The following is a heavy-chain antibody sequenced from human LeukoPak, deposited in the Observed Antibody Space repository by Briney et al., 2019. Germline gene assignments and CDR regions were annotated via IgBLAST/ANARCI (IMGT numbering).Heavy chain of an antibody. Sequence: SETLSLTCTVSGGSISSSSYYWGWIRQPPGKGLEWIGYIYYSGSTYYNPSLKSRVTISVDTSKNQFSLKLSSVAAADTAVYYCGRLLPIEAATTGVDYWGQGTLVTVSS. CDR3: GRLLPIEAATTGVDY. D-gene: IGHD6-13*01. J-gene: IGHJ4*02. CDR1: GGSISSSSYY. V-gene: IGHV4-30-4*08. CDR2: IYYSGST.